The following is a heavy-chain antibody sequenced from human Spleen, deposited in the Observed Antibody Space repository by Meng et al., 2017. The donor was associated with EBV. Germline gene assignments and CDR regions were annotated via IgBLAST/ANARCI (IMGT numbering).Heavy chain of an antibody. CDR1: GYTFTDYY. Sequence: VQQVQAGDEVKKPGAAVKVSCKASGYTFTDYYMHWVRQAPGQGLEWMGRINPNSGDTDYAQKFQGRVTMTRDTSISTAYMELSRLRSDDTALYYCARDEMTTGFDYWGQGSLVTVSS. CDR3: ARDEMTTGFDY. V-gene: IGHV1-2*06. D-gene: IGHD4-17*01. CDR2: INPNSGDT. J-gene: IGHJ4*02.